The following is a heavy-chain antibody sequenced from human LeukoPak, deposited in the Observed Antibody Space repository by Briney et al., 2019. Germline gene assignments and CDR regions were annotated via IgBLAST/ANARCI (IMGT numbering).Heavy chain of an antibody. D-gene: IGHD3-10*02. CDR1: GFNFDDHA. V-gene: IGHV3-20*04. CDR3: ARDMLLEDAFDI. J-gene: IGHJ3*02. CDR2: INWNGGST. Sequence: GGSLRLSCEVSGFNFDDHAINWVRQAPGKGLEWVANINWNGGSTGYGDSVKGRFTISRDNTKNSVFLQMHSLRGDDTALYYCARDMLLEDAFDIWGQGTMVIVSS.